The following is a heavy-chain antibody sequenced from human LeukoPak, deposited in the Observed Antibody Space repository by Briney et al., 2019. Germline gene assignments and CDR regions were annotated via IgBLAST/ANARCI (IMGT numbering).Heavy chain of an antibody. D-gene: IGHD1-7*01. Sequence: GASVKVSCKSSGDTPHSHAISWVRQPPGQGLEWMGRIIPAFGTANYAQKFQGRVTITADKSTRTAYVEMSSLRSEDTAVYYCARDYNWNFANSSPFDYWGQGTLVTVSS. CDR3: ARDYNWNFANSSPFDY. CDR2: IIPAFGTA. V-gene: IGHV1-69*06. J-gene: IGHJ4*02. CDR1: GDTPHSHA.